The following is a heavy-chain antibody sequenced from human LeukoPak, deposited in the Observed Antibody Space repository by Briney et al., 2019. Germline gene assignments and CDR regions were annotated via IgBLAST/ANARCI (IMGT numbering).Heavy chain of an antibody. CDR1: GLTVADYG. D-gene: IGHD6-13*01. Sequence: GGSLRLSCAASGLTVADYGMSWVRQAPRKGLEWVSGIDWSGESTSYADSVKGRFTISRDNSENTLYLHMNNLRAEDTALYSCARDLSASWYSLGFWGRGTLVTVSS. J-gene: IGHJ4*02. CDR3: ARDLSASWYSLGF. V-gene: IGHV3-20*04. CDR2: IDWSGEST.